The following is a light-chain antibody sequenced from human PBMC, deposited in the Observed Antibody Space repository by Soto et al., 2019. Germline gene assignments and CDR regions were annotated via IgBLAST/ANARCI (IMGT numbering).Light chain of an antibody. Sequence: QYSLPQPLAASGSPGRVVTISCTVTSSDVGGYNYVSWYQQHPGKAPKLMTYDVSKRPSGVPDRFSGSKSGNTASLTISGLQAEDEADYYCCSYAGSYTHYVFGTGTKVTVL. V-gene: IGLV2-11*01. CDR2: DVS. J-gene: IGLJ1*01. CDR1: SSDVGGYNY. CDR3: CSYAGSYTHYV.